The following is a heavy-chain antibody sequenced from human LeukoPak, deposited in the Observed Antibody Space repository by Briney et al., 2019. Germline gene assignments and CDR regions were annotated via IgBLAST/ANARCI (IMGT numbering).Heavy chain of an antibody. D-gene: IGHD5-18*01. J-gene: IGHJ4*02. CDR1: GFTFSSYG. Sequence: GGSLRLSCAVSGFTFSSYGMHWVRQAPGKGLEWVAFIRYDGSNEYYADSVKGRFTISRDNSKNTLYLQMNSLRAEDTAVCYCAKVDANTAMALPSWGQGALVTVSS. CDR3: AKVDANTAMALPS. V-gene: IGHV3-30*02. CDR2: IRYDGSNE.